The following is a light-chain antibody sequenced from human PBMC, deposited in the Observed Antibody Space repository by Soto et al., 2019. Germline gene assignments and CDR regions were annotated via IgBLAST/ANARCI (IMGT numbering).Light chain of an antibody. V-gene: IGLV1-40*01. Sequence: QSVLTQPPSVSGAPGQRVTISCTGSSSNIGAGYGVHWYQQRPGTAPRLLISGNSNRPSGVPDRFSGSTSGTSASLAISGLQAEDEADYYCSSYTSTNSVVFGGGTKLTVL. J-gene: IGLJ2*01. CDR1: SSNIGAGYG. CDR2: GNS. CDR3: SSYTSTNSVV.